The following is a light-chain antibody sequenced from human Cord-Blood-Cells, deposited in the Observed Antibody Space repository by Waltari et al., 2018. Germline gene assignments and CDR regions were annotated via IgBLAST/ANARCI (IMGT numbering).Light chain of an antibody. Sequence: QSALTQPASVSGSPGQSITISCTGTSSAVGGYNHVPWYQQHPGKAPKLMIYDVSNRPSGVSNRFSGSKSGNTASLTISGLQAEDEADYYCSSYTSSSTYVFGTGTKVTVL. V-gene: IGLV2-14*03. CDR1: SSAVGGYNH. CDR3: SSYTSSSTYV. J-gene: IGLJ1*01. CDR2: DVS.